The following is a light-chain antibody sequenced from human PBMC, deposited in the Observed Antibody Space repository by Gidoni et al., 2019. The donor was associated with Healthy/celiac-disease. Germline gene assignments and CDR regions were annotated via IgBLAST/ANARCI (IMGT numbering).Light chain of an antibody. Sequence: DIQMTQSPSSLSASVGYRVTITCRASQSISSYLNWYQQKPGKAPKLLIYAASSLQRGVPSRFSGSGSGTDFTLTISSLQPEDFATYYCQQSYSTPRTFGQGTKLEIK. J-gene: IGKJ2*01. CDR1: QSISSY. V-gene: IGKV1-39*01. CDR3: QQSYSTPRT. CDR2: AAS.